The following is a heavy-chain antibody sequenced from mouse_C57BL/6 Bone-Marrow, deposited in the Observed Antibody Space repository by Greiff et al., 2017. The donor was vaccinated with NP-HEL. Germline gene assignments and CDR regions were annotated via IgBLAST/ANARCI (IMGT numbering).Heavy chain of an antibody. CDR1: GFSLTSYG. CDR3: AKGGYYGSSFYFDY. D-gene: IGHD1-1*01. V-gene: IGHV2-5*01. J-gene: IGHJ2*01. Sequence: VKLQESGPGLVQPSQSLSITCTVSGFSLTSYGVHWVRQSPGKGLEWLGVIWRGGSTDYNAAFMSRLSITKDNSKSQVFFKMNSLQADDTAIYYCAKGGYYGSSFYFDYWGQGTTLTVSS. CDR2: IWRGGST.